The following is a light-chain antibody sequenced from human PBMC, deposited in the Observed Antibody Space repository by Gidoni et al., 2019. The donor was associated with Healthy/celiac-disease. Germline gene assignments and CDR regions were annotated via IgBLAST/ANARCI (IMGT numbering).Light chain of an antibody. Sequence: DIVMTQSPDSLAVSLGDRATINCKSSQNILYSSNNKNYVAWYQQKPGQPPRLLIYWASTREFGVPDRFSGSGSGTDLTLTISSLQAEDVAVYYCQQYYSTSYTFXXXTRLEIK. J-gene: IGKJ2*01. CDR1: QNILYSSNNKNY. V-gene: IGKV4-1*01. CDR3: QQYYSTSYT. CDR2: WAS.